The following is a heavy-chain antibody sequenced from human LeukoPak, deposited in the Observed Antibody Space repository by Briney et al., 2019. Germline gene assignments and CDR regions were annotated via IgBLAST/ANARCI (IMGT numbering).Heavy chain of an antibody. V-gene: IGHV3-23*01. D-gene: IGHD5-12*01. CDR3: AKVKRWLHIFDY. J-gene: IGHJ4*02. Sequence: GGSLRLSYAASGLTFSSYAMSWVRQAPGKGLEWVSAISGSGGSTYYADSVKGRFTISRDNSKNTLYLQMNSLRAEDTAVYYCAKVKRWLHIFDYWGQGTLVTVSS. CDR1: GLTFSSYA. CDR2: ISGSGGST.